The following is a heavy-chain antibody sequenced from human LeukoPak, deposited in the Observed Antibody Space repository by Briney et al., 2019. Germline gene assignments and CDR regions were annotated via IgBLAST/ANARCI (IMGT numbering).Heavy chain of an antibody. J-gene: IGHJ4*02. CDR1: GGSISTCY. V-gene: IGHV4-59*08. D-gene: IGHD1-26*01. CDR2: ISDGGVT. Sequence: PSETLSLTCNVPGGSISTCYWSWIRQPPGKGLEWIGYISDGGVTSYNPSLKGRVTISVDSPKNRFSLRLTSLTAVDTALYYCARHGGTLDYFDYWGPGSLVTVSS. CDR3: ARHGGTLDYFDY.